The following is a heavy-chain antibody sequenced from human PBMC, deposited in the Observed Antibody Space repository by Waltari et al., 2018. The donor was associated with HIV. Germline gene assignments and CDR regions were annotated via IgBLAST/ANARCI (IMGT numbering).Heavy chain of an antibody. CDR2: RTYDGSNE. Sequence: QVQLVESGGDVVQPGGSLRLSCAVSGFTFSSYGMHWVRQAPGKSLDLMSFRTYDGSNEYYADSVKGRVTISRYSSKNTLYLQMNGLRSEDTAVYYCAKDGYTPTDLDYWGQGTLVTVSS. J-gene: IGHJ4*02. CDR3: AKDGYTPTDLDY. V-gene: IGHV3-30*02. CDR1: GFTFSSYG. D-gene: IGHD1-1*01.